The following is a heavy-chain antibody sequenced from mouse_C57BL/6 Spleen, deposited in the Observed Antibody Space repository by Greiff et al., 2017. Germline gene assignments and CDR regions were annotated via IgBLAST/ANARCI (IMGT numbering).Heavy chain of an antibody. V-gene: IGHV1-64*01. CDR3: ARPYGSSLSYWYFDV. CDR2: IHPNSGST. CDR1: GYTFTSYW. Sequence: QVQLQQPGAELVKPGASVKLSCKASGYTFTSYWMPWVKQRPGQGLEWIGMIHPNSGSTNYNEKFKSKATLTVDKSSSTAYMQLSSLTSEDSAVYYCARPYGSSLSYWYFDVWGTGTTVTVSS. D-gene: IGHD1-1*01. J-gene: IGHJ1*03.